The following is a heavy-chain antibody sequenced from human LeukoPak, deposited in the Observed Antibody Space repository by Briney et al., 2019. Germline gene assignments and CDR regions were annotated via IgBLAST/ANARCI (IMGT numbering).Heavy chain of an antibody. Sequence: APVKASCKASGYTFTSYGISWGRQAPGQQLEWMGWISAYNGNTNYAQKLQGRVTMTTDTSTSTAYMELRSLRSDDTAVYYCARAIYGGNSGGHYWGQGTLVTVSS. CDR3: ARAIYGGNSGGHY. J-gene: IGHJ4*02. V-gene: IGHV1-18*01. CDR2: ISAYNGNT. D-gene: IGHD4-23*01. CDR1: GYTFTSYG.